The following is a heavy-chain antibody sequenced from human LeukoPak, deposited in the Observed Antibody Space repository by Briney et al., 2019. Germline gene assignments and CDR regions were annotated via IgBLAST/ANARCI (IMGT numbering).Heavy chain of an antibody. J-gene: IGHJ4*02. CDR1: GGSISSYY. CDR3: ARDVRIFGVVRTFDY. V-gene: IGHV4-4*07. CDR2: IYTSGST. D-gene: IGHD3-3*01. Sequence: SETLSLTCTVSGGSISSYYWSWIRQPAGKGLEWIGRIYTSGSTNYNPSLKSRVTMSVDTSKNQFSLKLSSVTAAGTAVYYYARDVRIFGVVRTFDYWGQGTLVTVPS.